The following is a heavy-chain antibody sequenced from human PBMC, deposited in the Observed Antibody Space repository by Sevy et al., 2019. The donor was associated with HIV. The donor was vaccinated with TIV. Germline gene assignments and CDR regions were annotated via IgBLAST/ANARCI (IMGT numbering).Heavy chain of an antibody. V-gene: IGHV3-11*01. CDR2: ISSRGSTI. Sequence: GESLKISCAASGFIFSDFYMSWVRQAPGKGLEWISYISSRGSTIYYAGSVKGRFTISRDNAKNSLYLQMNSLTAEDTAVYYCARDHVVVEPLANYGMDVWGQGTTVTVSS. D-gene: IGHD2-2*01. J-gene: IGHJ6*02. CDR1: GFIFSDFY. CDR3: ARDHVVVEPLANYGMDV.